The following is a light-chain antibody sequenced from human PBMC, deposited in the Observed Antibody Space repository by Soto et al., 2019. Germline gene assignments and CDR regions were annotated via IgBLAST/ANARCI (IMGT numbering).Light chain of an antibody. CDR1: SSDVGGYNY. V-gene: IGLV2-14*01. CDR3: SSYTSSSTLCV. CDR2: DVS. J-gene: IGLJ1*01. Sequence: QSLLTQPASVSGSPGQSITISCTGTSSDVGGYNYVSWYQQHPGKAPKLMIYDVSNRPSGVSNRFSGSKSGNTASLTISGLQAEGEADYYCSSYTSSSTLCVFGTGTKDTVL.